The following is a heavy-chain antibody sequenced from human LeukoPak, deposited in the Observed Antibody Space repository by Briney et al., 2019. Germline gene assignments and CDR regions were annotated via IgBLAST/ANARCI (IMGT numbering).Heavy chain of an antibody. D-gene: IGHD6-19*01. CDR3: ARVGSSGWEEFDY. CDR2: INPSGGST. Sequence: ASVKVSCKASGYTFTGYYMHWVRQAPGQGLEWMGIINPSGGSTSYAQKFQGRVTMTRDMSTSTVYMELSSLRSEDTAVYYCARVGSSGWEEFDYWGQGTLVTVSS. CDR1: GYTFTGYY. J-gene: IGHJ4*02. V-gene: IGHV1-46*01.